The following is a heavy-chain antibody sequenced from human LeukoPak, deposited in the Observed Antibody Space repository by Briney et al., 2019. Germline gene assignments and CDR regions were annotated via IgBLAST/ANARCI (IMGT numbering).Heavy chain of an antibody. J-gene: IGHJ6*03. D-gene: IGHD3-10*01. CDR3: ARASYGSGISYYYYYYMDV. CDR1: GFTVSSNY. V-gene: IGHV3-53*01. CDR2: IYSGGST. Sequence: GGSLRLSCAASGFTVSSNYMSWVRQAPGKGLEWVSVIYSGGSTYYADSVKGRFTISRDNSKNTLYLQMNSLRAEDTAVYYCARASYGSGISYYYYYYMDVWGKGATVTISS.